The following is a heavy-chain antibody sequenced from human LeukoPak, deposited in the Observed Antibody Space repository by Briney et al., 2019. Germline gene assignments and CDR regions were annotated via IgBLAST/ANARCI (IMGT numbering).Heavy chain of an antibody. D-gene: IGHD3-10*01. Sequence: ASVKVSCKASGYTFINYYMHWVRQAPGQGLEWMGIINPGGGSTTYAQKFQGRVTMTRDTSTSTAYMELSSLRSEGTAVYYCARDTGSGSPRPDYWGQGTLVTVSS. V-gene: IGHV1-46*01. CDR2: INPGGGST. J-gene: IGHJ4*02. CDR3: ARDTGSGSPRPDY. CDR1: GYTFINYY.